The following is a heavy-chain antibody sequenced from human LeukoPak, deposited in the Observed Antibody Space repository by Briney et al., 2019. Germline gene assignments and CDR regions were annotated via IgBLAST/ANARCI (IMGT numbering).Heavy chain of an antibody. CDR1: GFTFSNYG. V-gene: IGHV3-30*18. D-gene: IGHD2-21*01. J-gene: IGHJ6*04. Sequence: QAGGSLRLSCAASGFTFSNYGMHWVRQAPGKGLEWVAVISHDGSNKYYADSVKGRFTISRDNSKNTLYLQMNSLRPEDTAVYYCAKASPQFDPDWAEYYYYGMDVWGKGTTVTVSS. CDR3: AKASPQFDPDWAEYYYYGMDV. CDR2: ISHDGSNK.